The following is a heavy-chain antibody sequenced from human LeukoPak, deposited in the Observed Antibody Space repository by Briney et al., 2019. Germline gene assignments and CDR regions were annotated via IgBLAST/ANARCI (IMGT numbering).Heavy chain of an antibody. V-gene: IGHV4-34*01. J-gene: IGHJ3*02. D-gene: IGHD3-22*01. CDR2: INHSGST. CDR3: HYDSSGIVDAFDI. CDR1: GGSFSGYY. Sequence: PSETLSLTCAVYGGSFSGYYWSWIRQPPGKGLEWIGEINHSGSTNYNPSLKSQVTISVDTSKNQFSLKLSSVTAADTAVYYCHYDSSGIVDAFDIWGQGTMVTVSS.